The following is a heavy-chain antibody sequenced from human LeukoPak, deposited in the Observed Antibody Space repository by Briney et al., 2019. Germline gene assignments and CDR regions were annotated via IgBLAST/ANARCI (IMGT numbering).Heavy chain of an antibody. D-gene: IGHD5-18*01. J-gene: IGHJ3*02. CDR1: GFTFDDYA. V-gene: IGHV3-9*01. CDR2: ISWNRGSI. CDR3: AKDIVDGYGIDAFDI. Sequence: GGSLRLSCAASGFTFDDYAMHWVRQAPGKGLEWVSGISWNRGSIGYADSVKGRFTISRDNAKNSLYLQMNSLRAEDTALYYCAKDIVDGYGIDAFDIWGQGTMVTVSS.